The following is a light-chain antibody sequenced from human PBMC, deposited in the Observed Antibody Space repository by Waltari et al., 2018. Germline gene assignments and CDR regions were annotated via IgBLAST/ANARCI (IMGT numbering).Light chain of an antibody. V-gene: IGLV2-8*01. CDR1: SSDVGGFNY. Sequence: QSALTQPPPAPGSPGQSVTIPCPGPSSDVGGFNYVSWYQHHPGKAPKLLIYEVTKRPSGVPDRFSGSKSGNTASLTVSGLLAEDEADYYCSSYAGSTYYVFGTGTKVAVL. CDR3: SSYAGSTYYV. J-gene: IGLJ1*01. CDR2: EVT.